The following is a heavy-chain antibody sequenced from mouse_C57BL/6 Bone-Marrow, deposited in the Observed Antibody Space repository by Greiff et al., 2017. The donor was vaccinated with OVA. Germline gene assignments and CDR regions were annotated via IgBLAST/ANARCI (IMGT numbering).Heavy chain of an antibody. Sequence: EVKLVESGGGLVQPKGSLKLSCAASGFSFNTYAMNWVRQAPGKGLEWVARIRSKSNNYATYYADSVKDRFTISRDDSESMLYLQMNNLKTEDTAMYYCVRIYYGYDEDYAMDYWGQGTSVTVSS. J-gene: IGHJ4*01. D-gene: IGHD2-2*01. CDR1: GFSFNTYA. V-gene: IGHV10-1*01. CDR2: IRSKSNNYAT. CDR3: VRIYYGYDEDYAMDY.